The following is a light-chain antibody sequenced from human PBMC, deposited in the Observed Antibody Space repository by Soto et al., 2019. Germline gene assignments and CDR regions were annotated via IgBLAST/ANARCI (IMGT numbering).Light chain of an antibody. CDR3: SSYTGSTTLHYV. V-gene: IGLV2-14*01. CDR1: SSDVGGYNY. CDR2: DVS. Sequence: QSALPQPASVSGSPGQSITISCPGTSSDVGGYNYVSWYQQHPGKAPKLLIYDVSNRPSGASNRFSGSKSGNTASLTISGLQAEDEADYYCSSYTGSTTLHYVFGTGTKVTVL. J-gene: IGLJ1*01.